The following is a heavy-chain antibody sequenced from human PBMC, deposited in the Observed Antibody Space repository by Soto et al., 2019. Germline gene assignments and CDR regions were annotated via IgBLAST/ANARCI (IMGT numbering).Heavy chain of an antibody. CDR2: IIPIFGTA. CDR3: ARESSCGGDCYPNYYGMDV. V-gene: IGHV1-69*13. J-gene: IGHJ6*02. D-gene: IGHD2-21*02. CDR1: GGTFTSYS. Sequence: SVKVSCKASGGTFTSYSSRWVRQAPGQGLEWMGGIIPIFGTANYAQKFQGRVTITADESTSTAYMELSSLRSEDTAVYYCARESSCGGDCYPNYYGMDVWGQGTTVTVSS.